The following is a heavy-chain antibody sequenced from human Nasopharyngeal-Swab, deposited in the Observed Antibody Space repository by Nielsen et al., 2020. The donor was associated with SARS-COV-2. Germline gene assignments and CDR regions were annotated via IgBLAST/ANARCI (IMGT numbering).Heavy chain of an antibody. CDR2: INNDGSRT. CDR1: GFTFTDSW. J-gene: IGHJ4*02. V-gene: IGHV3-74*01. Sequence: GESLKISCAVSGFTFTDSWIHWVRQAPGKGLVWVSRINNDGSRTGYADSVKGRFTVSRDNAKNTVYLQLTSLRAEDTAVYYCARDFDAATGYWGQGTLVTVSS. D-gene: IGHD5-18*01. CDR3: ARDFDAATGY.